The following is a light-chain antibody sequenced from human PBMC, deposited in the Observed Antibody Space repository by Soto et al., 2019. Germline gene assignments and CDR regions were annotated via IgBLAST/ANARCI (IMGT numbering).Light chain of an antibody. J-gene: IGLJ2*01. CDR1: SSNIGRNT. CDR2: TND. Sequence: QSVLTQPPSASGTPGQRVTISCSRSSSNIGRNTVNWYQQFPGTAPKLLIYTNDQRPSGVPDRFSGSRSGSSASLAISGLQSEDEADYYCAAWDDSLNGVVFGGRTKVTVL. CDR3: AAWDDSLNGVV. V-gene: IGLV1-44*01.